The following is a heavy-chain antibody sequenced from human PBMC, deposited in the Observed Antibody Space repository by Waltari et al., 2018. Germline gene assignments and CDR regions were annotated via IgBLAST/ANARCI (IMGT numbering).Heavy chain of an antibody. D-gene: IGHD7-27*01. CDR3: TTLDAPWGG. J-gene: IGHJ4*01. CDR1: GFRFTPAW. V-gene: IGHV3-15*01. Sequence: EVQMVESGGGSMKPGDSLRLSCVASGFRFTPAWLTWVRQVPGKGLEWVGRITSQNDGATTDFAASLRGRFSISRDDSQNMVFLQMRSLRIEDTAVYYCTTLDAPWGGWGHGTLVTVSS. CDR2: ITSQNDGATT.